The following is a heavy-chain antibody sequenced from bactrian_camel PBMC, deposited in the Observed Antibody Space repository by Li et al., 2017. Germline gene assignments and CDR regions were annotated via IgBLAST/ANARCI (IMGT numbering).Heavy chain of an antibody. Sequence: HVQLVESGGGSVQAGGLLRLSCVVSGYISNYCMGWFRKTPGNEGEEVATIDADGTTRYRDSVTGRFTISKDNAKNTLYLQMNSLNPEDTAMYYCAAERVAYYCALTAPFNYWGQGTQVTVS. V-gene: IGHV3S53*01. D-gene: IGHD3*01. CDR3: AAERVAYYCALTAPFNY. CDR1: GYISNYC. CDR2: IDADGTT. J-gene: IGHJ4*01.